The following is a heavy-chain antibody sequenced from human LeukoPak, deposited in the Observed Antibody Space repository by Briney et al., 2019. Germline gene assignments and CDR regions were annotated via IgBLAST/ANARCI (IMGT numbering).Heavy chain of an antibody. CDR3: MMVRGVMIDY. CDR2: IYYSGST. J-gene: IGHJ4*02. D-gene: IGHD3-10*01. Sequence: SETLSLTCTVSGGSISSSSYYWGWIRQPPGKGLEWIGSIYYSGSTYYNPSLKSRVTISVDTSKNQFSLKLSSVTAADTAVYYCMMVRGVMIDYWGQGTLVTVSS. CDR1: GGSISSSSYY. V-gene: IGHV4-39*07.